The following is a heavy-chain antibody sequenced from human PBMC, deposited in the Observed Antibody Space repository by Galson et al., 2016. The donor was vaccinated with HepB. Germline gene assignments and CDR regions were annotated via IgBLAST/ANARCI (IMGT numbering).Heavy chain of an antibody. CDR1: GGSVSSDNYY. Sequence: SETLSLTCTVSGGSVSSDNYYWRWIRQPPGKGLEWIGYIYNSRSTNYNPSFNRRVTISIDTSKSQFSLRLSSVTAADTAVYYCARAVEWDLHFDFWGQGTLVTVSS. CDR3: ARAVEWDLHFDF. J-gene: IGHJ4*02. CDR2: IYNSRST. V-gene: IGHV4-61*01. D-gene: IGHD1-26*01.